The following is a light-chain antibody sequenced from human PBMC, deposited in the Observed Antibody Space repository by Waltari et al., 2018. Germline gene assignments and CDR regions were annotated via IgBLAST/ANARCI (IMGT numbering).Light chain of an antibody. CDR3: QQFYITPQT. Sequence: DIVMTQSPDSLAVSLGERATINCKYSRTFLSNSNNKNFLAWYHQRPGQPPKLLIYWASTRESGVPDRFSGSGSGTDFTLTISGLQAEDVAVYYCQQFYITPQTFGQGTKVEIK. V-gene: IGKV4-1*01. CDR2: WAS. J-gene: IGKJ2*01. CDR1: RTFLSNSNNKNF.